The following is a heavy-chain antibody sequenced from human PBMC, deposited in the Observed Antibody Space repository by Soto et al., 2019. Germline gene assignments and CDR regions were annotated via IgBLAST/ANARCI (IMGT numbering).Heavy chain of an antibody. J-gene: IGHJ4*02. D-gene: IGHD5-12*01. CDR1: CGSISRGCYY. CDR3: ARVQDVVEMATFFFDY. CDR2: IYYSGST. V-gene: IGHV4-31*03. Sequence: TLSLTRTVSCGSISRGCYYWRWIRQHPGKGLEWIGYIYYSGSTYYNPSLQRRVTISVDTSKNLFSLKLSSVTAADTAVYYCARVQDVVEMATFFFDYWGQGTLVTVSS.